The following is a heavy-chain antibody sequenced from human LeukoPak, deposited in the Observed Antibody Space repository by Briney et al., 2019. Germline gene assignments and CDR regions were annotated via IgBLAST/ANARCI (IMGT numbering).Heavy chain of an antibody. Sequence: GASVKVSCKASGYTFTGYYMHWVRQAPGQGLEWMGWINPNSGGTNYAQKFQGRVTMTRDTSISTAYMELSRLRSDDTAVYYCARTYYYGSGSYCGYDYWGQGTLVTVSS. V-gene: IGHV1-2*02. D-gene: IGHD3-10*01. CDR2: INPNSGGT. CDR1: GYTFTGYY. J-gene: IGHJ4*02. CDR3: ARTYYYGSGSYCGYDY.